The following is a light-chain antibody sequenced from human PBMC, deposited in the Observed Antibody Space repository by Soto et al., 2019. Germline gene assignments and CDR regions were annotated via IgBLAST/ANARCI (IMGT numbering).Light chain of an antibody. CDR1: SSDVGAYNF. CDR3: SSYTTSAPYV. Sequence: QSALTQPASVSGSPGQSITISCTGTSSDVGAYNFVSWYQHHPGRAPKLIIYEVTIRPSGVSNRFSGSKSGNTASLTISGLQAEDEADYYCSSYTTSAPYVFGIGTQLIVL. J-gene: IGLJ1*01. CDR2: EVT. V-gene: IGLV2-14*01.